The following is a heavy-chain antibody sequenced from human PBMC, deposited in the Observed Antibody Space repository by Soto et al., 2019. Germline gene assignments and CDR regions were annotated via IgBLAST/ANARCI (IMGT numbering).Heavy chain of an antibody. J-gene: IGHJ5*02. CDR2: IYSSGNT. CDR3: GRRLRCSDWFDP. V-gene: IGHV4-4*07. D-gene: IGHD2-2*01. CDR1: GGDISTYY. Sequence: QVQLQESGPGLVKPSETLSLTCTVSGGDISTYYWTWIRQPAGKGLEWIGRIYSSGNTKYNPSLKSRVTMSLGTSTNQFSLTLSSATASDTVGYYWGRRLRCSDWFDPWGHGTLVSVAA.